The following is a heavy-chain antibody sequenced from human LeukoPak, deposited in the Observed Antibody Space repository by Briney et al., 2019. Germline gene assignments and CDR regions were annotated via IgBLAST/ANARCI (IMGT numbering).Heavy chain of an antibody. J-gene: IGHJ4*02. D-gene: IGHD6-13*01. Sequence: SEALSLTCTVSRGSISSYYWSWIRQPPGKGLEGSGYIYYSASTNYNPSLKSRVTISVDTSKNQFSLKLSSVTAADTAVYYCARSPSSWLPPFDYWGQGTLVTVSS. V-gene: IGHV4-59*01. CDR2: IYYSAST. CDR3: ARSPSSWLPPFDY. CDR1: RGSISSYY.